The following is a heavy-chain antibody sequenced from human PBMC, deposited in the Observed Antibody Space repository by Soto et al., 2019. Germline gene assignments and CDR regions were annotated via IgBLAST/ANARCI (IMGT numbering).Heavy chain of an antibody. V-gene: IGHV3-48*03. CDR2: ISSSGSTI. D-gene: IGHD3-22*01. J-gene: IGHJ4*02. CDR3: ARDTPLSYYDSSGYYFDY. CDR1: GFTFSSYE. Sequence: GGSLRLSCAASGFTFSSYEMNWVRQAPGKGLEWVSYISSSGSTIYYADSVKGRFTISRDNAKNSLYLQMNRLRAEDTAVYYCARDTPLSYYDSSGYYFDYWGQGTLVTVSS.